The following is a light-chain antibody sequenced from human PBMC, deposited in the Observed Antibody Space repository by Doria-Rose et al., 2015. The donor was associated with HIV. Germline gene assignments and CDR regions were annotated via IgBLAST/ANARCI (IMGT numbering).Light chain of an antibody. J-gene: IGKJ1*01. Sequence: TQSPPSLSASVGDRVTITCRASQTISSYLNWYQQKPGKAPKLLIYAASSLQSGVPSRFSGSGSGIDFTLTISSLQPEDFATYYCQQSYSTPQTFGRGTKVEIK. CDR1: QTISSY. CDR2: AAS. CDR3: QQSYSTPQT. V-gene: IGKV1-39*01.